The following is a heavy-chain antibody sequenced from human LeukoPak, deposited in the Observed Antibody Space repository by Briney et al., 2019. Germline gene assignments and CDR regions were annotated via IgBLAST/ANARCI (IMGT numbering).Heavy chain of an antibody. CDR1: GGSISSYY. CDR2: IYYSGST. J-gene: IGHJ4*02. V-gene: IGHV4-59*12. CDR3: ARVSGYDFWSGYYYFDY. D-gene: IGHD3-3*01. Sequence: SETLSLTCTVSGGSISSYYWSWIRQPPGKGLEWIGYIYYSGSTNYNPSLKSRVTISVDTSKNQFSLKLSSVTAADTAVYYCARVSGYDFWSGYYYFDYWGQGTLVTVSS.